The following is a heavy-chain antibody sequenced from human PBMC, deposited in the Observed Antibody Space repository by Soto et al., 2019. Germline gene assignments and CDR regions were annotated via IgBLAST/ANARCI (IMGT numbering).Heavy chain of an antibody. J-gene: IGHJ4*02. CDR3: GRGYRQSGYSSSWVFDY. CDR1: GGSINSGGYY. Sequence: QVQLRESGPGLVKPSQTLSLTCTVSGGSINSGGYYWNWIRQHPGKGLECIGYMYYSGSTFYNPCLGSRVIISADTPENHFSLKLSSVTAADTAVYFCGRGYRQSGYSSSWVFDYWGQGTLVNVSS. CDR2: MYYSGST. D-gene: IGHD6-13*01. V-gene: IGHV4-31*03.